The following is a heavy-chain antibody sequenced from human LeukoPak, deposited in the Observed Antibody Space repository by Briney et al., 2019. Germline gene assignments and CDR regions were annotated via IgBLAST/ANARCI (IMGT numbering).Heavy chain of an antibody. Sequence: GASVKVSCKASGYTFTGYYMHWVQQAPGQGLEWMGWINPNSGGTNYAQKFQGWVTMTRDTSISTAYMELSRLRSDDTAVYYCAREQGLDYYYYGMDVWGQGTTVTVSS. CDR2: INPNSGGT. CDR3: AREQGLDYYYYGMDV. CDR1: GYTFTGYY. V-gene: IGHV1-2*04. J-gene: IGHJ6*02.